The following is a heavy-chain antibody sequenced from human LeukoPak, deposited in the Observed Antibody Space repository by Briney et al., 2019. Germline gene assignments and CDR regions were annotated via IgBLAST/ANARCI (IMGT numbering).Heavy chain of an antibody. CDR2: IKTKSEDETT. Sequence: SGGSLRLSCEASGFIFSSAWMRWVRQAPGKGLEWVGRIKTKSEDETTDYAAPVKGRFFISRDDSKNMLYLQMNRLKIEGTAVYYCTDAFDRWGLGTMVTVSS. CDR3: TDAFDR. J-gene: IGHJ3*02. V-gene: IGHV3-15*01. CDR1: GFIFSSAW.